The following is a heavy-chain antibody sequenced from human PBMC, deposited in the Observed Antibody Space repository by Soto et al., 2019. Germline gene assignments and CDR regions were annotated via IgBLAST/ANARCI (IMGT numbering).Heavy chain of an antibody. CDR3: TRGPRSTSTGTGAF. CDR2: INDDGIST. V-gene: IGHV3-74*01. D-gene: IGHD1-1*01. Sequence: GGSLRLSCAASGFTFSMYWMHWVRQVPGKGPEWVSRINDDGISTNYADSVKGRFTISRDNAKNTLYLQMNALRVEDTAVYYCTRGPRSTSTGTGAFRGQGTLVTVCS. J-gene: IGHJ4*02. CDR1: GFTFSMYW.